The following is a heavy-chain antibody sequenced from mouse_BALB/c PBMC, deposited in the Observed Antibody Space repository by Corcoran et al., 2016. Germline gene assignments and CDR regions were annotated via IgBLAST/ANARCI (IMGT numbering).Heavy chain of an antibody. J-gene: IGHJ3*01. CDR3: ARRGDEAWFAY. Sequence: QIQLVLSGPELKKPGETVKISCKASGYTFTNYGMNWVKQAPGKGLKWMGWINTYTGEPTYADDFKGRFAFSLETSASTAYLQSNNLKNEDMATYFCARRGDEAWFAYWGQGTLVTVSA. CDR2: INTYTGEP. CDR1: GYTFTNYG. V-gene: IGHV9-1*02.